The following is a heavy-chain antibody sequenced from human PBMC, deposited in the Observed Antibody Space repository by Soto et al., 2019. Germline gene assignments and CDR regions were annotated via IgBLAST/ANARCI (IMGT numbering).Heavy chain of an antibody. V-gene: IGHV3-33*01. Sequence: QVQLVESGGGVVQPGRSLRLSCAASGFTCSSYGMHWVRQAPGKGLEWVAVIWYDGSNKYYADSVKGRFPISRDNSKNTLYLQMISLRAEETAVYYCARDQATAFDIWGQGTMVTVSS. J-gene: IGHJ3*02. CDR1: GFTCSSYG. CDR3: ARDQATAFDI. CDR2: IWYDGSNK.